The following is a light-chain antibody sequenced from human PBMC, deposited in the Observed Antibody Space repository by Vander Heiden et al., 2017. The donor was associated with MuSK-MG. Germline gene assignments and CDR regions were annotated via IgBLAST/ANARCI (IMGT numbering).Light chain of an antibody. CDR3: QSYDSSLSVVV. J-gene: IGLJ2*01. V-gene: IGLV1-40*01. CDR2: GNT. Sequence: QSVLTQPPSVSGAPGQRVTISCTGSSSNIGAGYGVHWYQQLPGTAPKLLIYGNTNRPSGVPNRFSGSKSGTSASLAITGLQAEDEADYYCQSYDSSLSVVVFGGGTKL. CDR1: SSNIGAGYG.